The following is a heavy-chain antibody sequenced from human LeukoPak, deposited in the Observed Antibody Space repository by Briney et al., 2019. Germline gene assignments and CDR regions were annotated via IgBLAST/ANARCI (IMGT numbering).Heavy chain of an antibody. Sequence: PSETLSLTCAVYGGSFSGYYWSWIRQPPGKGLEWIGEINHSGSTNYNPSLKSRVTISVDTSKNQFSLKLSSVTAADTAVYYCARVTFGGVLAYWGQGTLVTVSS. J-gene: IGHJ4*02. CDR1: GGSFSGYY. D-gene: IGHD3-16*01. CDR3: ARVTFGGVLAY. V-gene: IGHV4-34*01. CDR2: INHSGST.